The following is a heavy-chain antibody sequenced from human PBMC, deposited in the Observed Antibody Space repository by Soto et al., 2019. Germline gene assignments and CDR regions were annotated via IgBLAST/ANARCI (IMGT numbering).Heavy chain of an antibody. Sequence: SETLSLTCAVSGASISGFYWSWIRKPAGKGLEWIGHIYDTGTTNYNPSLKSRVTISVDTSKNQFSLNLRSMSPADTAVYYCARVGGLAARTFDYWGPG. J-gene: IGHJ4*02. V-gene: IGHV4-59*01. CDR2: IYDTGTT. D-gene: IGHD6-6*01. CDR1: GASISGFY. CDR3: ARVGGLAARTFDY.